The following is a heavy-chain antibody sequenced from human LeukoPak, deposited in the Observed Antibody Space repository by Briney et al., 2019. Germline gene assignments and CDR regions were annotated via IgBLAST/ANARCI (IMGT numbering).Heavy chain of an antibody. CDR2: ISAGSGNT. D-gene: IGHD3-3*01. J-gene: IGHJ6*03. CDR1: GDSSRTNA. Sequence: ASVKVSCKASGDSSRTNAIVWLRQAPGQRPEWMGWISAGSGNTKYSQTFQDRLTLTRDTAASTVYMDLSSLRPEDTAVYFCARGVRFSDFYYYMDVWGQGTTVTVSS. V-gene: IGHV1-3*01. CDR3: ARGVRFSDFYYYMDV.